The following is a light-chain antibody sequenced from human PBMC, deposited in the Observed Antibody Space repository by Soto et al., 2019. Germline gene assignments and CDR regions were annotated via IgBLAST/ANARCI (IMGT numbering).Light chain of an antibody. Sequence: DIQMTQSPSTLSGSVGDRFTMTCRASQTISSWLAWYQQKPGKAPKLLIYKASTLKSGVPSRFSGSVSGTEFALTISSLQPDDFATYYCQHYNSYSEAFGQGTKVDIK. CDR3: QHYNSYSEA. J-gene: IGKJ1*01. CDR1: QTISSW. CDR2: KAS. V-gene: IGKV1-5*03.